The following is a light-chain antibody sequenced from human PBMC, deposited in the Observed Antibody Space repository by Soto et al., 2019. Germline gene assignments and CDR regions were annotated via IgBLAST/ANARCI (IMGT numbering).Light chain of an antibody. CDR1: QSISSY. CDR2: AAS. V-gene: IGKV1-39*01. Sequence: IQMTQSPSSLSASVGDRVTITCRASQSISSYLNWYQQKPGKAPKLLIYAASSLQSGVPSRFSGSGSGTDFTLTISSLQPEDFATYYCQQSYSTLTFGGGTKV. CDR3: QQSYSTLT. J-gene: IGKJ4*01.